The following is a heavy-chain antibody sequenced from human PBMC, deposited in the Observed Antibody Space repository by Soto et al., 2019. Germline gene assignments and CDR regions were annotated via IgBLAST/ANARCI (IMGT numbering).Heavy chain of an antibody. J-gene: IGHJ6*02. Sequence: HPGGSLRLSCAASGFTFSSYGMHWVRQAPGKGLEWVAVIWYDGSNKYYADSVKGRFTISRDNSKNTLYLQMNSLRAEDTAVYYCARASYCSSPSCYPYYYGMDVWGQGTTVTVSS. CDR2: IWYDGSNK. CDR1: GFTFSSYG. V-gene: IGHV3-33*01. CDR3: ARASYCSSPSCYPYYYGMDV. D-gene: IGHD2-2*01.